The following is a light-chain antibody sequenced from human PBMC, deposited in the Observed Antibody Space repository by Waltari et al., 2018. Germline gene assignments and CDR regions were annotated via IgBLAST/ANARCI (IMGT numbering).Light chain of an antibody. V-gene: IGKV3-11*01. CDR1: QSVGTY. CDR3: QQRSNWTPHT. CDR2: DAS. Sequence: DIVLTQSPATLSLSPGETATLPCRASQSVGTYLAWYQQKPGQVPRLLIYDASNRATGIPARFRGSGSGTDFTLTISNLEAEDFAVYYWQQRSNWTPHTFGQGARLEIK. J-gene: IGKJ2*01.